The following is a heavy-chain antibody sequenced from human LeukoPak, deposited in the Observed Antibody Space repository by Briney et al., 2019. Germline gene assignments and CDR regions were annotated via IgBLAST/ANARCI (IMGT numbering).Heavy chain of an antibody. D-gene: IGHD1-26*01. CDR2: ISYSGST. CDR1: GGSIISSLYH. V-gene: IGHV4-39*01. J-gene: IGHJ6*03. Sequence: PSETLSPTCSVSGGSIISSLYHWGWLRQPPGTGLEWIGSISYSGSTYYSPSLKSRVTIFVDTSKNQFSLKLSSVTAADTAVYYCASKQWVYYYMDVWGKGTTVTVSS. CDR3: ASKQWVYYYMDV.